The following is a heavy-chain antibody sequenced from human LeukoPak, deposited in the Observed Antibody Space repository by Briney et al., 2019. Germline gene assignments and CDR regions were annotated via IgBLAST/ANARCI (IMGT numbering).Heavy chain of an antibody. V-gene: IGHV3-23*01. CDR1: GFTFSSYA. CDR2: ISGSGGST. Sequence: GSLRLSCAAPGFTFSSYAMSWVRQAPGKGLEWVSAISGSGGSTYYADSVKGRFTISRDNSKNTLYLQMNSLRAEDTAVYYCATLIVGANFDYWGQGTLVTVSS. CDR3: ATLIVGANFDY. D-gene: IGHD1-26*01. J-gene: IGHJ4*02.